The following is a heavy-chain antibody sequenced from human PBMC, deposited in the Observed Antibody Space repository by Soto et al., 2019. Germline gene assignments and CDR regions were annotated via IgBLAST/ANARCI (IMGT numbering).Heavy chain of an antibody. J-gene: IGHJ6*01. D-gene: IGHD3-9*01. CDR2: IYYSGST. Sequence: SETLSLTCTVSGGSISSGDYYWSWIRQPPGKGLEWIGYIYYSGSTYYNPSLRSRVTISVDTSKNQFSLNLSSVTAADTAVYYCASDLGGRITLFHPSDHRMDVWAQGIPVIVS. V-gene: IGHV4-30-4*01. CDR3: ASDLGGRITLFHPSDHRMDV. CDR1: GGSISSGDYY.